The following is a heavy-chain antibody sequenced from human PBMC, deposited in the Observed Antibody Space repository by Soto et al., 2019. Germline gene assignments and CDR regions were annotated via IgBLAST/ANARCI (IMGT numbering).Heavy chain of an antibody. J-gene: IGHJ6*02. Sequence: SVKVSCKASGFTFTSSAVQWVRQARGQRLEWIGWIVVGSGNTNYAQKFQERVTITRDMSTSTAYMELSSLRSEDTAVYYCAAPTGYELELRRFGMDVWGQGTTVTVSS. D-gene: IGHD1-7*01. V-gene: IGHV1-58*01. CDR1: GFTFTSSA. CDR2: IVVGSGNT. CDR3: AAPTGYELELRRFGMDV.